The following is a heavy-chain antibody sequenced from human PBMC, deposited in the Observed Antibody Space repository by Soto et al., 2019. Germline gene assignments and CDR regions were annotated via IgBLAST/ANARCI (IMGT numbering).Heavy chain of an antibody. J-gene: IGHJ3*02. Sequence: QVQLVESGGGVVQPGRSLRLSCAASGFTFSTYAVHWVRQAPGKGLEWVAIISYDGSNRYYADSVKGRFTISRDNSKNTMYLQMNSLRADDTAVYYCARGYYYDSSAYYYVDDFAIWGQGRMVTVSS. CDR3: ARGYYYDSSAYYYVDDFAI. CDR1: GFTFSTYA. V-gene: IGHV3-30*04. D-gene: IGHD3-22*01. CDR2: ISYDGSNR.